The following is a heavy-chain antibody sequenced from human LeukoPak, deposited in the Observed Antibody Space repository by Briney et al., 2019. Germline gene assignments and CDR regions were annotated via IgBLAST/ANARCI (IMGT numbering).Heavy chain of an antibody. CDR2: ISWNSGSI. CDR3: FESGSYAFDI. J-gene: IGHJ3*02. CDR1: GFTFDDYA. Sequence: GRSLRLSCAASGFTFDDYAMHWVRQAPGKGLEWVSGISWNSGSIGYADSVKGRFTISRDNSKNTLYLQMNGLRAEDTAVYYCFESGSYAFDIWGQGTMVTVSS. V-gene: IGHV3-9*01. D-gene: IGHD1-26*01.